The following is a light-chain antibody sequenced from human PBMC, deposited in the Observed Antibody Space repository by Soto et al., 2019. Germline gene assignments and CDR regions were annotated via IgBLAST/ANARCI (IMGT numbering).Light chain of an antibody. CDR1: SSNIGNNY. CDR3: GPWDSSLSGGLVV. CDR2: DNN. Sequence: QSVLTQPPSVSAAPGQKVTISCSGSSSNIGNNYVSWYQQLPGTAPKLLIYDNNKRPSGIPDRFSGSKSGTSATLGITGLQSGDEADYYCGPWDSSLSGGLVVFGGGTQLTVL. J-gene: IGLJ7*01. V-gene: IGLV1-51*01.